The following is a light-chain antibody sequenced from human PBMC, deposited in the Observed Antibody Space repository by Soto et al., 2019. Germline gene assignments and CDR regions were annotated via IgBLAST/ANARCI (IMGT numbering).Light chain of an antibody. CDR2: DAS. CDR3: QQYDNLPLT. J-gene: IGKJ3*01. CDR1: QDITNY. V-gene: IGKV1-33*01. Sequence: DIQMTQSPSSLSASVGDRVTITCQASQDITNYLNWYQQKPGIAPKVLISDASNLETGVPPRFSGGGSGTEFTLTISGLQPEDFATYYCQQYDNLPLTFGPVTQVESK.